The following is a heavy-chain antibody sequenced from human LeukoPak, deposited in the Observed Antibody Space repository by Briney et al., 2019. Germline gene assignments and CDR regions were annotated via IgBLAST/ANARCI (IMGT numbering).Heavy chain of an antibody. CDR3: ARDWRDGYNKVFDW. CDR1: GLTFTTYS. V-gene: IGHV3-21*01. J-gene: IGHJ4*02. Sequence: GGSLRLSCEASGLTFTTYSMNWVRQAPGKGLEWVSSIGSSSSPIYYADSVKGRFTISRDNAKNSLYLQMNSLGVEDTAVYFCARDWRDGYNKVFDWWGQGTLVAVSS. CDR2: IGSSSSPI. D-gene: IGHD5-24*01.